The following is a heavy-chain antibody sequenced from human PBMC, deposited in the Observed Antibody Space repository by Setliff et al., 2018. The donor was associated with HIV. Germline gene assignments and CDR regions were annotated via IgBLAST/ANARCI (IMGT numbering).Heavy chain of an antibody. V-gene: IGHV3-7*04. D-gene: IGHD6-6*01. J-gene: IGHJ6*03. CDR1: GFSISDFW. CDR2: IKEDGSEQ. Sequence: PGGSLRLSCAASGFSISDFWMSWVRQAPGKGLEWVANIKEDGSEQYYMDSVKGRFTISRDNAKNSLYLQMSSLRAEDTAVYYCARGRYSSSRWDLSYMDVWGKGTTVTVSS. CDR3: ARGRYSSSRWDLSYMDV.